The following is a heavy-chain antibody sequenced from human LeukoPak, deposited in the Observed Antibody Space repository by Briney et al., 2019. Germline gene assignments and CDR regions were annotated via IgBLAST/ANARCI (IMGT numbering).Heavy chain of an antibody. V-gene: IGHV1-69*13. CDR1: GGTFSRYA. Sequence: SVKVSCKASGGTFSRYAISWVRQAPGQGLEWMGGIIPMFGIANYAQKFQGRVTITADESTSTAYMELSSLRSEDTAVYYCARGYYYDSSGYLPEYFQHWGQGTLVTVSS. CDR3: ARGYYYDSSGYLPEYFQH. D-gene: IGHD3-22*01. J-gene: IGHJ1*01. CDR2: IIPMFGIA.